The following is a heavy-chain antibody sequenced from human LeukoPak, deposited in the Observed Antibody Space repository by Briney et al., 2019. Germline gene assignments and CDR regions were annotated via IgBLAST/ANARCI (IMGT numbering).Heavy chain of an antibody. CDR1: GGSMTNYY. V-gene: IGHV4-4*09. J-gene: IGHJ6*03. Sequence: SETLSLTCTASGGSMTNYYWNWIRQPPGKGLEWIGYISASGTTNYNPSLMSRVTISVDTSKNQSSLKLSSVTAADTAVYYCARGLRYYYYYMDVWGKGTTVTVSS. CDR3: ARGLRYYYYYMDV. CDR2: ISASGTT.